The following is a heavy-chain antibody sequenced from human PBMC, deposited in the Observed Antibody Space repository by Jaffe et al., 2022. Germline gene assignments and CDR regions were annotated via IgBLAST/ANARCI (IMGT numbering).Heavy chain of an antibody. Sequence: EVQLVESGGGLVQPGGSLRLSCAASGFTFSSYWMSWVRQAPGKGLEWVANIKQDGSEKYYVDSVKGRFTISRDNAKNSLYLQMNSLRAEDTAVYYCARLARRSDYGDYPDIPYYYYYYYMDVWGKGTTVTVSS. J-gene: IGHJ6*03. V-gene: IGHV3-7*05. CDR3: ARLARRSDYGDYPDIPYYYYYYYMDV. CDR1: GFTFSSYW. CDR2: IKQDGSEK. D-gene: IGHD4-17*01.